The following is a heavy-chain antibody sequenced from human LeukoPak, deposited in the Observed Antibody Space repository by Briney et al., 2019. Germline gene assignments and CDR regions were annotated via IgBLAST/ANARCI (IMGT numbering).Heavy chain of an antibody. D-gene: IGHD3-10*01. CDR1: GLTFSNFA. Sequence: GSLRPSCAASGLTFSNFAMSWIRQAPGKGLEWVAVIWYDGSNKYYADSVKGRFTISRDNSKNTLYLQMNSLRAEDTAVYYCARERITMVRGGTPVGMDVWGQGTTVTVSS. J-gene: IGHJ6*02. CDR2: IWYDGSNK. V-gene: IGHV3-33*08. CDR3: ARERITMVRGGTPVGMDV.